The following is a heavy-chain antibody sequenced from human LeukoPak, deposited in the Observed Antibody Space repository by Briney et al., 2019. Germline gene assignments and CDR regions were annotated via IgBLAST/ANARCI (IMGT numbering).Heavy chain of an antibody. CDR3: ARAYYGAVPFDI. Sequence: GGSLRLSCAASGFTFSNYEMNWVRQAPGKGLEWVSYISSSGSTIYYADSAKGRFTISRDNAKNSLYLQMNSLRAEDTAVYYCARAYYGAVPFDIWGQGTMVTVSS. J-gene: IGHJ3*02. V-gene: IGHV3-48*03. CDR2: ISSSGSTI. CDR1: GFTFSNYE. D-gene: IGHD4-17*01.